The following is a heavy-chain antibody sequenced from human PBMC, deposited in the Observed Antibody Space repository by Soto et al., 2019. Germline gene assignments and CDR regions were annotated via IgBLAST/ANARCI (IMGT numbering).Heavy chain of an antibody. V-gene: IGHV3-21*01. J-gene: IGHJ4*02. CDR1: GFTFSSYS. Sequence: GGSLRLSCAASGFTFSSYSMNWVRQAPGKGLEWVSSISSSSSYIYYADSVKGRFTISRDNAKNSLYLQMNSLRAGDTAVYYCAGYKRGYSYGYFDYWGQGTLVTVSS. D-gene: IGHD5-18*01. CDR2: ISSSSSYI. CDR3: AGYKRGYSYGYFDY.